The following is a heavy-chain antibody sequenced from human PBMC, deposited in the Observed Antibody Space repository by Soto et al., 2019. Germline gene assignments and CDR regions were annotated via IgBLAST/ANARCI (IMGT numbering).Heavy chain of an antibody. V-gene: IGHV4-61*01. CDR3: ARVEDYGGYFDY. CDR2: IYYSGTT. J-gene: IGHJ4*02. D-gene: IGHD4-17*01. CDR1: GGSVRSGSYY. Sequence: PSETLSLTCTVSGGSVRSGSYYWSWIRQPPGKGLEWIGYIYYSGTTNYNPPLKSRVTISVDTSKNQFSLKLSSVTAADTAVYYCARVEDYGGYFDYWGQGTLVTVSS.